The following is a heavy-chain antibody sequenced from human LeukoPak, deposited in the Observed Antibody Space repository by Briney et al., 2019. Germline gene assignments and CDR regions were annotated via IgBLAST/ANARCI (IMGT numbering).Heavy chain of an antibody. D-gene: IGHD3-16*01. CDR3: ARGLRLGELF. CDR2: IYYSGST. CDR1: GGSISSYY. J-gene: IGHJ4*02. V-gene: IGHV4-59*01. Sequence: SSETVSLTCTVSGGSISSYYWSWIRQPPGKGLEWIGYIYYSGSTNYNPSLKSRVTISVDTSKNQFSLKLSSVTAADTAVYYCARGLRLGELFWGQGTLVTVSS.